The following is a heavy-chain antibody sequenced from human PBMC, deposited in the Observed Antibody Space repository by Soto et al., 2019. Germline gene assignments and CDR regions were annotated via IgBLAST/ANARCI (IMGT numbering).Heavy chain of an antibody. Sequence: GGSLRLSCEASGFTFSRHWMHWVRQVPGKGLAWVSRIDNYGIGTGYADSVRGRFTISRDNAKNTLYLQMDGLRVDDTGVYYCARIGGFDVFDYWGQGALVTVSS. CDR1: GFTFSRHW. J-gene: IGHJ4*02. CDR3: ARIGGFDVFDY. CDR2: IDNYGIGT. D-gene: IGHD5-12*01. V-gene: IGHV3-74*01.